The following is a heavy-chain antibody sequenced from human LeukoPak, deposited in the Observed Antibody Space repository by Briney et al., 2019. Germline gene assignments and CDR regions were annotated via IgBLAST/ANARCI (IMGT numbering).Heavy chain of an antibody. J-gene: IGHJ5*02. V-gene: IGHV2-5*02. Sequence: SGPTLVHPTQPLTLTCTFSGFSLSTSGGGVGWIRQPPGKALEWLALIYWDDDKRYSPSLKSRLTITKDTSKSQVVLTMTNMDPVDTATYYCAHRALPVAGYNWFDPWGQGTLVTVSS. D-gene: IGHD6-19*01. CDR3: AHRALPVAGYNWFDP. CDR2: IYWDDDK. CDR1: GFSLSTSGGG.